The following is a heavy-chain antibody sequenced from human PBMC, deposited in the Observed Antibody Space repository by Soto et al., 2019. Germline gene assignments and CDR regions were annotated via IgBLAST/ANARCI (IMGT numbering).Heavy chain of an antibody. Sequence: PGGSLRLSCVGTGLNFDDFAMHWVRQAPGKGLEWVSGITWNSRVLAYADSVKGRFTISRDNARNSLYLQMDSLRDEDTALYYCAKRRYDFCSSYCFDSWGQGTLVTVYS. J-gene: IGHJ4*02. V-gene: IGHV3-9*01. CDR3: AKRRYDFCSSYCFDS. D-gene: IGHD3-3*01. CDR1: GLNFDDFA. CDR2: ITWNSRVL.